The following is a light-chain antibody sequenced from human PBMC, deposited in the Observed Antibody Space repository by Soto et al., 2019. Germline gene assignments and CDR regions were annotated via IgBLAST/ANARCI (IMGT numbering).Light chain of an antibody. J-gene: IGKJ1*01. CDR1: LSLPSRS. CDR3: QQYDYSPRT. CDR2: AAS. V-gene: IGKV3-20*01. Sequence: ELVLTQSPGTLSLSPGDRATLSCRASLSLPSRSLAWYQQRPGQAPRVLISAASTRAADIPDRFSGSGSGTDFTLTINRLEPEEFAVYYCQQYDYSPRTFGQGTKVEVK.